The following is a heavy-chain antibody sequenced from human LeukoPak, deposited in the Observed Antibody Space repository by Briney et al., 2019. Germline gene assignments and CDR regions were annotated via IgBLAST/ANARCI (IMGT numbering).Heavy chain of an antibody. CDR3: ARGRSIAARRVRTYYMDV. J-gene: IGHJ6*03. V-gene: IGHV3-30*03. CDR2: IVHDGNNK. CDR1: GFTFNSYG. Sequence: GGSLRLSCAASGFTFNSYGMHWVRQAPGKGLEWVAVIVHDGNNKYYADSVKGRFTISRDNSKNTLYLQMNGLRPEDTAVYYCARGRSIAARRVRTYYMDVWGKGTTVTVSS. D-gene: IGHD6-6*01.